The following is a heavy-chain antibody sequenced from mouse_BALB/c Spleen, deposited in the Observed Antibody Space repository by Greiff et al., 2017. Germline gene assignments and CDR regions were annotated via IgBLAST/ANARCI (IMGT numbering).Heavy chain of an antibody. CDR2: ISSGGSYT. Sequence: EVKLVESGGGLVKPGGSLKLSCAASGFTFSSYAMSWVRQTPEKRLEWVATISSGGSYTYYPDSVKGRFTISRDNAKNTLYLQMSSLRSEDTAMYYCARDWDLYAMDYWGQGTSVTVSS. D-gene: IGHD4-1*01. CDR3: ARDWDLYAMDY. J-gene: IGHJ4*01. V-gene: IGHV5-9-3*01. CDR1: GFTFSSYA.